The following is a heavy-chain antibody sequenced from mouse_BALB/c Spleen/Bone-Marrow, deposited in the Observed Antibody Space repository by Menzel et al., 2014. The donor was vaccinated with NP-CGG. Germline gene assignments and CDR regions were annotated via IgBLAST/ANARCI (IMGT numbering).Heavy chain of an antibody. CDR2: INPSTGYT. CDR3: ARGATVVARYFDS. J-gene: IGHJ2*01. V-gene: IGHV1-7*01. D-gene: IGHD1-1*01. Sequence: QVQLQHPGAELAKPGASVMMSCKASGYTFTSYWTHWVKQRPGQALEWIGYINPSTGYTEFNQKFKDKAALTADKSSSTAYMHLSSLTSEDSAVYYCARGATVVARYFDSWGQGTTLTVSS. CDR1: GYTFTSYW.